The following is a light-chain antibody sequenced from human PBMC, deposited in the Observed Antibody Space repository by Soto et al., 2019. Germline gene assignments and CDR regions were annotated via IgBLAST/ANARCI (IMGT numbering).Light chain of an antibody. J-gene: IGLJ1*01. CDR3: ISYTSSRTYV. CDR2: GVS. CDR1: SSDVGTYNY. Sequence: QSVLGQPASVSGYPGQSITISCTGTSSDVGTYNYVSWYQQHPGKAPKLMIYGVSYLPSRVSRRFSGSKSGNTASLTISRLQAEDEADYYCISYTSSRTYVFGTGTKVTVL. V-gene: IGLV2-14*01.